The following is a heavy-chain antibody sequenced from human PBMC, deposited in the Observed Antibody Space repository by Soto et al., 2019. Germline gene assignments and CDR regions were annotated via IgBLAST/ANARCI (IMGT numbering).Heavy chain of an antibody. CDR3: AMGPNWNYGYWFDP. V-gene: IGHV4-39*01. J-gene: IGHJ5*02. Sequence: QLQLQESGPGLVKPSETLSLTCTVSGGSISSSSYYWGWIRQPPGKGLEWIGSIYYSGSTYYNPSLKSRVTISVDTSKNQFSLKLSSVTAADTAVYYCAMGPNWNYGYWFDPWGQGTLVTVSS. CDR1: GGSISSSSYY. CDR2: IYYSGST. D-gene: IGHD1-7*01.